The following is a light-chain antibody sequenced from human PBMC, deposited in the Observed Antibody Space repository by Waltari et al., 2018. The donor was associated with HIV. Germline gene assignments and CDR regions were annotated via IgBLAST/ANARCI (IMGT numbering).Light chain of an antibody. CDR2: SNN. J-gene: IGLJ3*02. CDR1: SSNIGRNT. CDR3: AAWDDSLNGPWV. Sequence: QSVLTQPPSASGTPGQRVTISCSGRSSNIGRNTVNWYQQIPGTAPKLLIYSNNQRPSGVPDGVSGYKSGTSASLAISGLQSEDEADYYCAAWDDSLNGPWVFGGGTKLTVL. V-gene: IGLV1-44*01.